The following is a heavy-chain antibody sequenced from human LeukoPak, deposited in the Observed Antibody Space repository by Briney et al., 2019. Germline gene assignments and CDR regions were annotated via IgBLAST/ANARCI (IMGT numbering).Heavy chain of an antibody. D-gene: IGHD3-10*01. CDR3: ARLYGSGSFFDY. Sequence: GGSLRLSCAASGFTFSSYEMNWVRQAPGKGLEWVSYISSSGSTIYYADSVKGRFTISRDNAKNSLYLQMNSLRAEDTAVYYCARLYGSGSFFDYWGQGTLVTVSS. J-gene: IGHJ4*02. CDR2: ISSSGSTI. CDR1: GFTFSSYE. V-gene: IGHV3-48*03.